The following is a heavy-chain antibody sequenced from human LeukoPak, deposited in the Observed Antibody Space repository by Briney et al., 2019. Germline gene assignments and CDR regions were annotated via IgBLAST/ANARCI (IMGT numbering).Heavy chain of an antibody. V-gene: IGHV4-34*01. CDR3: ARALQGWLQSYYFDY. CDR1: GGSFSGYY. J-gene: IGHJ4*02. D-gene: IGHD5-24*01. Sequence: SETLSLTCAVYGGSFSGYYWSWIRQLPGKGLEWIGEINHSGGTNYNPSLKSRVTISVDTSKNQFSLKLSSVTAADTAVYYCARALQGWLQSYYFDYWGQGTLVTVSS. CDR2: INHSGGT.